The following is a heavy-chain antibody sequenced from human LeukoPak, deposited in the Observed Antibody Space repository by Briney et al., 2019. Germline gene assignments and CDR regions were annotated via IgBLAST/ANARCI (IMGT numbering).Heavy chain of an antibody. V-gene: IGHV3-23*01. CDR1: GFTFNKYA. CDR3: ATYRQVLLPFES. CDR2: ISTSGRT. Sequence: GGSLRLSCTASGFTFNKYAMSWLRQPPGKGLEWVSLISTSGRTHYADSVKGRFTISRDNSKSTLSLQMNSLRAEDTAIYYCATYRQVLLPFESWGQGTLVTVSS. D-gene: IGHD2-8*02. J-gene: IGHJ4*02.